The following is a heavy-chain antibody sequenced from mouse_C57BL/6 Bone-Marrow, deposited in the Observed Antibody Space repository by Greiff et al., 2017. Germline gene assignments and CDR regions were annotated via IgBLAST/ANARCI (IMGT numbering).Heavy chain of an antibody. CDR3: ARSAYGSSPYWYFDV. CDR1: GYTFTDYN. D-gene: IGHD1-1*01. J-gene: IGHJ1*03. V-gene: IGHV1-18*01. CDR2: INPNNGGT. Sequence: VQLKQSGPELVKPGASVKIPCKASGYTFTDYNMDWVKQSHGKSLEWIGDINPNNGGTIYNQKFKGKATLTVDKSSSTAYMELRSLTSEDTAVYYCARSAYGSSPYWYFDVWGTGTTVTVSS.